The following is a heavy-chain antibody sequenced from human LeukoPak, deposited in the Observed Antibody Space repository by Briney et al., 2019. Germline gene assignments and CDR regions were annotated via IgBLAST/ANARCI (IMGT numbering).Heavy chain of an antibody. CDR3: AKGGYCSSTSCYVGWFDP. CDR2: ISGGGGST. V-gene: IGHV3-23*01. D-gene: IGHD2-2*01. J-gene: IGHJ5*02. CDR1: GFTFSSYV. Sequence: GGSLRLSCAASGFTFSSYVMNCVRQAPGKGLEWVSVISGGGGSTYYADSVKGRFTISRDNSKNTLFLQMNSLRAEDTAVYYCAKGGYCSSTSCYVGWFDPWGQGTLVTVSS.